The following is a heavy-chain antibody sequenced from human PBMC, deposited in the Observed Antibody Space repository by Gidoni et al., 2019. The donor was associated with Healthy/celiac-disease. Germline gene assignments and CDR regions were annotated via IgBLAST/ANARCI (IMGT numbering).Heavy chain of an antibody. CDR2: ISGSGGST. Sequence: EVQLLESGGGLVQPGGSMRLSGAASGFTFSSYAMSWGRQAPGKGLGWVSAISGSGGSTYYADSVKGRFTISRDNSKNTLYLQMNSLRAEDTAVYYCAKSNTPGGLFDYWGQGTLVTVSS. D-gene: IGHD4-4*01. CDR1: GFTFSSYA. J-gene: IGHJ4*02. CDR3: AKSNTPGGLFDY. V-gene: IGHV3-23*01.